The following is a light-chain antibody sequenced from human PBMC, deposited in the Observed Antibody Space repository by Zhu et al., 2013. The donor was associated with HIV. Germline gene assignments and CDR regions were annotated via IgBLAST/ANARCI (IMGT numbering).Light chain of an antibody. V-gene: IGKV1-5*03. J-gene: IGKJ4*02. CDR3: QQYNSYS. CDR2: KAS. Sequence: DIQMTQSPSTLSASVGDRVTITCRASQSISNWLAWYQQKPGKAPKLLIYKASNLESGVPSRFSGGGSGTEFTLTISSLQPDDFATYYCQQYNSYSFGRGTKVEIK. CDR1: QSISNW.